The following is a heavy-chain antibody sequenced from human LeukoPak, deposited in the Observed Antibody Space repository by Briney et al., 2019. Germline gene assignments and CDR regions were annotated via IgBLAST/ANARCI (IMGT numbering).Heavy chain of an antibody. D-gene: IGHD5-12*01. CDR3: ARDAGNSGYGMDV. V-gene: IGHV3-48*02. Sequence: QSGGSLRLSCAASGFTLSSYSMNWVRQAPGKGLEWISHITWSGSAIFYADSVKGRFTISRDSAKNSLYLQMSSLRDEDTAIYYCARDAGNSGYGMDVWGRGTLVTVSS. CDR1: GFTLSSYS. CDR2: ITWSGSAI. J-gene: IGHJ6*02.